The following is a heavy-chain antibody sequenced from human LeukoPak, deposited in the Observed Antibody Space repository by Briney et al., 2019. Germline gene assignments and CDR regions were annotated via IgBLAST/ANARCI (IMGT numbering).Heavy chain of an antibody. J-gene: IGHJ4*02. D-gene: IGHD3-22*01. CDR3: ASLTPAINYYDSRGYYPEY. CDR1: GYTFTSYD. CDR2: MNPNSGNT. Sequence: ASVKVSCKASGYTFTSYDINWVRQATGQGLEWMGWMNPNSGNTGYAQKFQGRVTMTRSTSISTAYMELSSLISEDTAVYYCASLTPAINYYDSRGYYPEYWGQGTLVAVSS. V-gene: IGHV1-8*01.